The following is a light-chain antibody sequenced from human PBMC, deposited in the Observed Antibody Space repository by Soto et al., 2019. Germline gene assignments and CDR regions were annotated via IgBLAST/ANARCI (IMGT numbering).Light chain of an antibody. CDR2: GAS. Sequence: EIVLTQSPGTLSLSPGERATLFCRASQSVTSSYLAWYQQQPGQAPRLLIYGASTRATGIPDRFSGSGSGTDFTLTISRLEPEAFAVYYCQQYGNSPRTFGQGTKVEIK. J-gene: IGKJ1*01. CDR3: QQYGNSPRT. V-gene: IGKV3-20*01. CDR1: QSVTSSY.